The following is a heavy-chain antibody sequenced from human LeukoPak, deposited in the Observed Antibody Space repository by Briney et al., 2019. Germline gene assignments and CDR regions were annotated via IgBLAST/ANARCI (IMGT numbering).Heavy chain of an antibody. CDR3: ARGNIKFDY. Sequence: AGGSLRLSCAASGFTFSTYLMNWVRQAPGKGLEWVSSISSSSDYIYYVDSVKGRFTISRDNAKNSLFLQMNSLRAEDTAVYFCARGNIKFDYWGRGTLVTVSS. CDR2: ISSSSDYI. CDR1: GFTFSTYL. V-gene: IGHV3-21*01. J-gene: IGHJ4*02.